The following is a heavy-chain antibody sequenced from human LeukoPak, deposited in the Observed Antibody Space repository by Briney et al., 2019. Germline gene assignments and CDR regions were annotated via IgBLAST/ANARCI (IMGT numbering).Heavy chain of an antibody. J-gene: IGHJ5*02. V-gene: IGHV4-39*07. D-gene: IGHD3-10*01. CDR1: GGSISSGGYY. CDR2: IYHSGST. Sequence: SQTLSLTCTVSGGSISSGGYYWGWIRQPPGKGLEWIGSIYHSGSTYYNPSLKSRVTISVDTSKNQFSLKLSSVTAADTAVYYCARDITMVRGVTNWFDPWGQGTLVTVSS. CDR3: ARDITMVRGVTNWFDP.